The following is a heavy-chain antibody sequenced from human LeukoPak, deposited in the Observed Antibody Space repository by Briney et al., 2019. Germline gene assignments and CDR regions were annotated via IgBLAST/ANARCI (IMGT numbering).Heavy chain of an antibody. Sequence: ASVKVSCKASGGTFSSYAISWVRQAPGQGLEWMGRINPNSGGTNYAQKFQGRVTMTRDTSISTAYMELSRLRSDDTAVYYCAREKVRQSGMDVWGQGTTVTVSS. D-gene: IGHD2-2*01. V-gene: IGHV1-2*06. CDR2: INPNSGGT. CDR3: AREKVRQSGMDV. J-gene: IGHJ6*02. CDR1: GGTFSSYA.